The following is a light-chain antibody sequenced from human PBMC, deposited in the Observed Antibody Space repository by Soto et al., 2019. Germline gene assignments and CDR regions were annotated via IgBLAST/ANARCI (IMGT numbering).Light chain of an antibody. V-gene: IGKV1-5*01. CDR2: DAS. CDR3: QQYNNYPRT. CDR1: ESIRTW. J-gene: IGKJ1*01. Sequence: DIQMTQSPSTLSASIGDRVTITCRASESIRTWLAWYQHKPGKAPKFLIYDASSLESGVPSRFSGSVSGTEFTLTISNLQPDDFATYFCQQYNNYPRTFGQGTKVEIK.